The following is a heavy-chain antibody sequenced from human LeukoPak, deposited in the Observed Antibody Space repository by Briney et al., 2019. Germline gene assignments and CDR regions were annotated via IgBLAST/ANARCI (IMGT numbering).Heavy chain of an antibody. D-gene: IGHD6-13*01. CDR1: GFTFSSYE. CDR3: ARDQGIAAAGTMRY. CDR2: ISSSGSTI. J-gene: IGHJ4*02. Sequence: GGSLRLSCAASGFTFSSYEMNWVRQAPGKGLEWVSYISSSGSTIYYADSVKGRFTISRDNAKNSLYLQMNSLRAEDTAVYYCARDQGIAAAGTMRYWGQGTLVTVSS. V-gene: IGHV3-48*03.